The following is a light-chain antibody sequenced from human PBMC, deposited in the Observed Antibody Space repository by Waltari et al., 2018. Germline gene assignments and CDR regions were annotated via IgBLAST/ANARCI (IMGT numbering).Light chain of an antibody. V-gene: IGKV3-20*01. J-gene: IGKJ1*01. CDR3: QQFESAPRT. Sequence: EIVLTQSPDILSLSPGEPATLPCRASQSLTVNYLAWYQQKPGQAPRLLIYAASSRATGVPDRFSGSGSGAHFTLAISRLEPEDFAVYYCQQFESAPRTFGQGTKVEIK. CDR1: QSLTVNY. CDR2: AAS.